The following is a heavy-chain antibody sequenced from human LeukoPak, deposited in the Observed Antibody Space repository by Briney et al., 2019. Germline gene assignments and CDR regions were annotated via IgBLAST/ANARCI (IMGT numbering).Heavy chain of an antibody. J-gene: IGHJ6*03. CDR2: IYYSGST. D-gene: IGHD3-9*01. Sequence: SQTLSLTCTVSGGSISSGDYYWGWIRQPPGKGLEWIGYIYYSGSTYYNPSLKSRVTISVDTSKNQFSLKLSSVTAADTAVYYCAREARSGRYFDWLSYYYYMDIRGKGTTVTVSS. V-gene: IGHV4-30-4*08. CDR1: GGSISSGDYY. CDR3: AREARSGRYFDWLSYYYYMDI.